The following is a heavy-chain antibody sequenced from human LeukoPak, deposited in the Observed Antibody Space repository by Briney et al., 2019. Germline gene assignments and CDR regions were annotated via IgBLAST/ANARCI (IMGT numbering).Heavy chain of an antibody. Sequence: TGGSLRLSCAASGFTFSSFEMNWVRQAPGKGLEWVSYISSRGSTVYYADSVQGRFTISRDNLKNSLSLQMNSPRAEDTAVYYCARGNGVYDYWGQGTLVTVSS. CDR1: GFTFSSFE. CDR2: ISSRGSTV. D-gene: IGHD4-17*01. V-gene: IGHV3-48*03. CDR3: ARGNGVYDY. J-gene: IGHJ4*02.